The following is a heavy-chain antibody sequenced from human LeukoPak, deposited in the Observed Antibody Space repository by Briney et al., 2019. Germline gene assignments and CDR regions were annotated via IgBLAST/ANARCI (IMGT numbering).Heavy chain of an antibody. V-gene: IGHV3-53*01. J-gene: IGHJ4*02. CDR1: GFSVTHNY. CDR2: IYSGGNT. Sequence: GGSLRLSCTDSGFSVTHNYMDWVPHAPGEGLEWVALIYSGGNTHYADSVKGRFTISRDNSKNTLYLQMSSLRVEDTAVYYCTRDTPGIAASVSGGWGQGTLVTVSS. CDR3: TRDTPGIAASVSGG. D-gene: IGHD6-13*01.